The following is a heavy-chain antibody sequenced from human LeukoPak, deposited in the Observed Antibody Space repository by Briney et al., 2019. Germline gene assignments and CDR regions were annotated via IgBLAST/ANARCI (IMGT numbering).Heavy chain of an antibody. CDR2: INPSGGST. D-gene: IGHD3-22*01. J-gene: IGHJ4*02. CDR1: GYTFTSYY. Sequence: GASVKVSCKASGYTFTSYYMHWVRQAPGQGLEWMGIINPSGGSTSYAQKFQGRVTMTRDTSTSTVYIELSSLRSEDTAVYYCARDNWPTYYYDSSGYYPFDYWGQGTLVTVSS. V-gene: IGHV1-46*01. CDR3: ARDNWPTYYYDSSGYYPFDY.